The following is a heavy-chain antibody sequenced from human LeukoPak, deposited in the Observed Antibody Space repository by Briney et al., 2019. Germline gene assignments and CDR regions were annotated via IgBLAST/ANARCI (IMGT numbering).Heavy chain of an antibody. CDR2: ISGSGDSR. Sequence: GRSLRLSRAASGVTFSSGAMSLVRESPGKGLEGFSLISGSGDSRYYADSVKGRFTISRDNAKNTLWLQMNSLRAEDTAVYYCAKGVTTVRIYYHGMDVWGQGTTVTVSS. J-gene: IGHJ6*02. V-gene: IGHV3-23*01. CDR3: AKGVTTVRIYYHGMDV. D-gene: IGHD4-17*01. CDR1: GVTFSSGA.